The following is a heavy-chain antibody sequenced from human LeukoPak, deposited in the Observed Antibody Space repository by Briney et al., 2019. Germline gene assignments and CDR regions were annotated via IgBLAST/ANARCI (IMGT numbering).Heavy chain of an antibody. Sequence: SETLSLTCAVYGGSFSGYYWSWFRQPPGKGLEWIGEINHSGSTNYNPSLKSRVTISVDTSKNQFSLKLSSVTATDTAVYYCTRGATSFYYFDQWAQGTPVTVSS. CDR1: GGSFSGYY. V-gene: IGHV4-34*01. CDR2: INHSGST. D-gene: IGHD2-2*01. CDR3: TRGATSFYYFDQ. J-gene: IGHJ4*02.